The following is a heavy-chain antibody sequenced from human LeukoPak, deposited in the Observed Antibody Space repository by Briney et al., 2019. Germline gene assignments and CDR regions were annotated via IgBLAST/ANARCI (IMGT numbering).Heavy chain of an antibody. V-gene: IGHV3-9*03. J-gene: IGHJ4*02. Sequence: GGSLRLSCAASGFTFDNYAMHWVRQAPGKGLEWVSRISWNSGSIGYADSVKGRFTISGDNAKNSLYLQMNSLRTEDMALYCCAKDIGSGTFVFDYWGQGTLVTVSS. CDR3: AKDIGSGTFVFDY. D-gene: IGHD1-26*01. CDR2: ISWNSGSI. CDR1: GFTFDNYA.